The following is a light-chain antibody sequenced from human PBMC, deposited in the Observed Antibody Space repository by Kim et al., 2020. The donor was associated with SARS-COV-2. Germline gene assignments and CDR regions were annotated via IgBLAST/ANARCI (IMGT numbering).Light chain of an antibody. CDR1: SSNIGSNY. V-gene: IGLV1-47*01. CDR2: RNN. Sequence: QSVLTQPPSASGTPGQRVTISCSGSSSNIGSNYVYWYQQLPGTAPKLLIYRNNQRPSGVPDRFSGSKSGTSASLAISGLRSEDEADYYCAAWDGSLSGVVFGGGTQRTVL. CDR3: AAWDGSLSGVV. J-gene: IGLJ2*01.